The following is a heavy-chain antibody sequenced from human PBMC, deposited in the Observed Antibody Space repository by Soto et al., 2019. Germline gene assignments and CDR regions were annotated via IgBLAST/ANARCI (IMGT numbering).Heavy chain of an antibody. J-gene: IGHJ4*02. V-gene: IGHV4-59*08. CDR1: GGSINSYY. CDR3: ARQSVDCSAGSCYTYYFDY. CDR2: IYYSGST. Sequence: SETLSLTCSVSGGSINSYYWSWIRQPPVKGLEWIGYIYYSGSTNYNPSLKSRVTISVDTSKSQFSLKLSSVTAADTAVYYCARQSVDCSAGSCYTYYFDYWGQGTLVTVSS. D-gene: IGHD2-15*01.